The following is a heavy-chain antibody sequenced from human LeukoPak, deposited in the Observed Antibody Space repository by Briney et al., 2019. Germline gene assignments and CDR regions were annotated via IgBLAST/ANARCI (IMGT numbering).Heavy chain of an antibody. CDR2: IYYSGST. Sequence: PSETLSLTCTVSGGSINSYYWSWIRQPPGKGLEWIGYIYYSGSTNYNPSLKSRVTISVDTSKNQFSLKLSSVTAADTAVYYCARFTPQGYGWGGYNRFDPWGQGTLVTVSS. V-gene: IGHV4-59*01. CDR1: GGSINSYY. D-gene: IGHD3-16*01. CDR3: ARFTPQGYGWGGYNRFDP. J-gene: IGHJ5*02.